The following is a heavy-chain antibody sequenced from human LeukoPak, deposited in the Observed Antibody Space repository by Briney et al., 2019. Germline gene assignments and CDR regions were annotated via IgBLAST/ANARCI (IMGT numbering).Heavy chain of an antibody. Sequence: SETLSLTCTVSGGSISSYYWSWIRQPPGKGLEWIGYIYYSGSTNYNPSLKSRVTISVDTSKNQFSLKLSSVTAAGTAVYYCARHTYCGGDCYSLDYWGQGTPVTVSS. CDR1: GGSISSYY. CDR3: ARHTYCGGDCYSLDY. V-gene: IGHV4-59*08. CDR2: IYYSGST. J-gene: IGHJ4*02. D-gene: IGHD2-21*02.